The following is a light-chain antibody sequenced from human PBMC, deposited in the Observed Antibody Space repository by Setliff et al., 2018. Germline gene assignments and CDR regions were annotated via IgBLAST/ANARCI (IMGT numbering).Light chain of an antibody. CDR3: STNTGSTTLFI. V-gene: IGLV2-14*03. CDR2: EVT. CDR1: NSDVGGYNY. J-gene: IGLJ2*01. Sequence: QSVLTQPAAVSGSPGQSITISCAGTNSDVGGYNYVSWYQQHPNKAPKLMIYEVTKRPSGVSDRFSGSKSGNTASLTISGLQAEDEADYYCSTNTGSTTLFIFGGGTKVTVL.